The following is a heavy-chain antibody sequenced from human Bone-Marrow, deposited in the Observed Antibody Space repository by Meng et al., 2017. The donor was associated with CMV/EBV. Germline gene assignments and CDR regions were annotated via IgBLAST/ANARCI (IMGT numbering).Heavy chain of an antibody. CDR1: GYTFTSYG. V-gene: IGHV1-18*01. Sequence: ASVKVSCKASGYTFTSYGISWVRQAPGQGLEWMGWISAYNGNTNYAQKLQGRVTMTTDTSTSTAYMELRSLRSDDTALYYCARLTGYCSSTSCYRYYYYYGMDVWGQGTTVTVSS. CDR2: ISAYNGNT. D-gene: IGHD2-2*01. CDR3: ARLTGYCSSTSCYRYYYYYGMDV. J-gene: IGHJ6*02.